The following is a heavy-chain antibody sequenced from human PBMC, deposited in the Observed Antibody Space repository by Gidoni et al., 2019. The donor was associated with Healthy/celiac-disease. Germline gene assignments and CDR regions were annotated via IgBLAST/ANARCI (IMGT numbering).Heavy chain of an antibody. Sequence: EVQLVESGGGLVKPGGSLRLSCAASGFTFSSYSMNWVRQAPGKGLGWVSSISSSSSYIYYADSVKGRFTISRDNAKNSLYLQMNSLRAEDTAVYYCARDHRTGYADYWGQGTLVTVSS. V-gene: IGHV3-21*01. D-gene: IGHD5-12*01. CDR2: ISSSSSYI. J-gene: IGHJ4*02. CDR1: GFTFSSYS. CDR3: ARDHRTGYADY.